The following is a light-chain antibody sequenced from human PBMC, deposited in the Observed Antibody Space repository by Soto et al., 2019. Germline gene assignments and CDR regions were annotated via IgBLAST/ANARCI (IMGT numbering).Light chain of an antibody. CDR1: QSVSSSY. Sequence: TLSLSPGERATLSCRTSQSVSSSYLAWYQQKPGQAPRLLIYGASSRATGIPDRFSGSGSGTDFTLTISRLEPEDFAVYYWKQYGITPWAFGQRTKVDI. CDR2: GAS. J-gene: IGKJ1*01. V-gene: IGKV3-20*01. CDR3: KQYGITPWA.